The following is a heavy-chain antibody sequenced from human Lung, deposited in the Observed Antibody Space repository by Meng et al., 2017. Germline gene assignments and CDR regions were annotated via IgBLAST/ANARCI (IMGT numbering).Heavy chain of an antibody. CDR3: TWDDKAVSDY. CDR2: IKSNNDGGTT. D-gene: IGHD3-9*01. V-gene: IGHV3-15*01. J-gene: IGHJ4*02. CDR1: GFYFSNAW. Sequence: EVCRVGAGGDLVRPGGYLCLSCSAYGFYFSNAWMGWDRQAPGKGLVGLSRIKSNNDGGTTEYAAPVTGRFTISRDDSKSTLNLHLSGLRTDDTGVYYCTWDDKAVSDYWGQGTLVTVSS.